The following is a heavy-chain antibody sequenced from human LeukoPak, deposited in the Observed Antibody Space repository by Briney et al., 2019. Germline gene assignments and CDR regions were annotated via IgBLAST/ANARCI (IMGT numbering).Heavy chain of an antibody. Sequence: GGSLRLSCSVSGLTFYTYAMSWVRQAPGKGLEWVSAISGRDGRTYFTDSVKGRFTISRDNSKNTLYLQMNSLRAEDTAVYYCCTSPSFGSSWYQFNYWGQGALVIVSS. J-gene: IGHJ4*02. V-gene: IGHV3-23*01. D-gene: IGHD6-13*01. CDR3: CTSPSFGSSWYQFNY. CDR2: ISGRDGRT. CDR1: GLTFYTYA.